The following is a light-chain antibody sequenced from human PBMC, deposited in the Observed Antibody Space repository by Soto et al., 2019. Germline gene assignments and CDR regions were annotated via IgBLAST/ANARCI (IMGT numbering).Light chain of an antibody. V-gene: IGLV2-14*01. CDR2: EVS. CDR1: SSDVGGYNY. J-gene: IGLJ2*01. CDR3: SSYTSSSTLAVV. Sequence: QSALTQPASVSGSPGQSITISCTGTSSDVGGYNYVSWYQQHPGKATKLMMYEVSNRPSGVSNRFSGSKSGNTASLTISGLQAEDEADYYCSSYTSSSTLAVVFGGGTKLTVL.